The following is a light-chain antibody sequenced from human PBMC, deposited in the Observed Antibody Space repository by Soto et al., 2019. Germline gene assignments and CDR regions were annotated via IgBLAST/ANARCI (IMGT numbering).Light chain of an antibody. CDR2: EVS. V-gene: IGLV2-23*02. CDR1: SSDVGNYNL. J-gene: IGLJ2*01. Sequence: QSVLTQPASVSGSPGQSITISCTGTSSDVGNYNLVSWYQQHPGKAPKLMIYEVSKRPSGVSNRFSGSKSGNTASLTISGLQAEDEADYYCCSYAGSRMVFGGGTQLTVL. CDR3: CSYAGSRMV.